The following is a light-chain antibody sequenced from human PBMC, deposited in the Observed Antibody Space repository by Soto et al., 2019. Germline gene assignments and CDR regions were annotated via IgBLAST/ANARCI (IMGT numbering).Light chain of an antibody. CDR1: SSNIGSNS. V-gene: IGLV1-44*01. J-gene: IGLJ3*02. CDR3: AAWDDSLNGWV. CDR2: FTN. Sequence: QSVLTQPTSASGTPGQRVTISCSGSSSNIGSNSVTWYQQLPGTAPKLLIYFTNQRPSGVPDRFSGSKSGTSASLAISGLQSEDEADYYCAAWDDSLNGWVFGGGTKVTVL.